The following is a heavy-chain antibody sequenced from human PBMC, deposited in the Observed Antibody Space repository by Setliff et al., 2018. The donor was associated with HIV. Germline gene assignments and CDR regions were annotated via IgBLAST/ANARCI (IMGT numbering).Heavy chain of an antibody. CDR2: IKTKTDSGAT. Sequence: GSLRLSCAASGFTFSSYSMNWVRQAPGKGLEWVGRIKTKTDSGATDYAAPVKGRFTISRADSKNTLFLQMDSLTTEDTAVYSCTAIVGSYDTFDFWGQGTMVTVSS. D-gene: IGHD1-26*01. CDR1: GFTFSSYS. V-gene: IGHV3-15*01. CDR3: TAIVGSYDTFDF. J-gene: IGHJ3*01.